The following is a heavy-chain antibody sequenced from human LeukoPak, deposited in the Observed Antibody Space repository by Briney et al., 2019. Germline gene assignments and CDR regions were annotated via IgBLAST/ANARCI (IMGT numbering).Heavy chain of an antibody. CDR1: GGSFSGYY. CDR3: ARVPAWSGYANFDY. CDR2: INHSGST. J-gene: IGHJ4*02. D-gene: IGHD3-3*01. Sequence: PSETLSLTCAVYGGSFSGYYWSWIRQPPGKGLEWIGEINHSGSTNYNPSLKSRITISVDTSKNQFFLNLSSVTAADTAVYYCARVPAWSGYANFDYWGQGTLVTVSS. V-gene: IGHV4-34*01.